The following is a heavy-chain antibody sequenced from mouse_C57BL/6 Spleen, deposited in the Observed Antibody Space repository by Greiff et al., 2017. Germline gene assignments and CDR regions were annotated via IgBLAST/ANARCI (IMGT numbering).Heavy chain of an antibody. V-gene: IGHV5-6*02. CDR2: ISSGGSYT. D-gene: IGHD2-10*02. Sequence: RLVESGGDLVKPGGSLKLSCAASGFTFSSYGMSWGRQTPDKRLAWVATISSGGSYTYYPDSVKGRFTISRDNAKNTLYLQMSGLESEDTAMYSCARHEYDYAKEYWGHGTSVT. CDR1: GFTFSSYG. CDR3: ARHEYDYAKEY. J-gene: IGHJ4*01.